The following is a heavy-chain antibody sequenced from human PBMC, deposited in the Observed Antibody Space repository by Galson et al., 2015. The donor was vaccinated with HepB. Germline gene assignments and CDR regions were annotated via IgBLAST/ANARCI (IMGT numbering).Heavy chain of an antibody. D-gene: IGHD3-10*01. CDR2: MNPNSGNT. CDR1: GYTFTSYD. V-gene: IGHV1-8*01. CDR3: ARHGLWFGELLGDWFDP. J-gene: IGHJ5*02. Sequence: VKVSCKASGYTFTSYDINWVRQATGQGLEWMGWMNPNSGNTGYAQKFQGRVTMTRNTSISTAYMELSSLRSEDTAVYYCARHGLWFGELLGDWFDPWGQGTLVTVSS.